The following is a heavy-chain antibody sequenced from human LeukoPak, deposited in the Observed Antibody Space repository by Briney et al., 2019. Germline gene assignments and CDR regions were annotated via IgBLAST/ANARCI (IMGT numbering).Heavy chain of an antibody. D-gene: IGHD6-19*01. Sequence: GSLRLSCAASGFTFSDHYMDWVRQAPGKGLEWIGEINHSGSTNYNPSLKSRVTISVDTSKNQFSLKLSSVTAADTAVYYCAKGGRGWYFDYWGQGLLVTVSS. V-gene: IGHV4-34*01. CDR2: INHSGST. J-gene: IGHJ4*02. CDR3: AKGGRGWYFDY. CDR1: GFTFSDHY.